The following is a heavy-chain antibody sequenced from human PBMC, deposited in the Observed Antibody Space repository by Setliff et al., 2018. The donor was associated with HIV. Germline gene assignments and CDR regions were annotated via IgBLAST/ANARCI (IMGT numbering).Heavy chain of an antibody. V-gene: IGHV4-39*01. CDR1: GGSISSSSYY. J-gene: IGHJ3*02. Sequence: SETLSLTCTVSGGSISSSSYYWGWIRQPPGKGLEWIGSIYYSGSTYYNPSLKSRVTISVDTSKNQFSLKLSSVTAADTAVYYCARILLYDSSAYFVNAFDIWGRGTVVTVSS. CDR2: IYYSGST. CDR3: ARILLYDSSAYFVNAFDI. D-gene: IGHD3-22*01.